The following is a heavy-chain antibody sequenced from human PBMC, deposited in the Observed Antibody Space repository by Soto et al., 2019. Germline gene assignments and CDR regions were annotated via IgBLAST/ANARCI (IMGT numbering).Heavy chain of an antibody. D-gene: IGHD4-4*01. CDR3: ASSYSNYALIDYYYYGMDV. V-gene: IGHV1-3*01. CDR1: GYSFTSYA. CDR2: ISAGNGNT. J-gene: IGHJ6*02. Sequence: ASVKLSCKASGYSFTSYARQWVRHAPGQRLEWMGWISAGNGNTKYSQKFQGRVTITRDTSASTAYMELSSLRSEDTAVYYCASSYSNYALIDYYYYGMDVWGQGTTVTVSS.